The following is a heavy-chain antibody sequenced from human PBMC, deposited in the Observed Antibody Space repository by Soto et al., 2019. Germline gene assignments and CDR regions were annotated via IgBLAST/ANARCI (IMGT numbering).Heavy chain of an antibody. D-gene: IGHD4-17*01. CDR3: ARGSRYGDHDR. CDR1: GDSVSSNSSA. V-gene: IGHV6-1*01. Sequence: SQTLSLTFAISGDSVSSNSSAWNCISQSPSRGLEWLGRTYYRSKWYNDYAVSVKSRITINPDTPKNQFSLQLNSVTPEDTAVYYCARGSRYGDHDRWGQGTLVTVSS. J-gene: IGHJ4*02. CDR2: TYYRSKWYN.